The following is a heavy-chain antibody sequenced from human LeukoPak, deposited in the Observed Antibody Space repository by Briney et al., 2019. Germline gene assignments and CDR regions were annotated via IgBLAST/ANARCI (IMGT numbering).Heavy chain of an antibody. D-gene: IGHD4/OR15-4a*01. V-gene: IGHV3-30*03. CDR3: ARAYGGYYFDS. J-gene: IGHJ4*02. Sequence: PGGSLRLSCAASGFTFSSYGMHWVRQAPGKGLEWVAVISYDGSNKYYADSVKGRFTISRDNSKNTLYLQMNSLRAEDTAVYYCARAYGGYYFDSWGQGTLVTVSS. CDR1: GFTFSSYG. CDR2: ISYDGSNK.